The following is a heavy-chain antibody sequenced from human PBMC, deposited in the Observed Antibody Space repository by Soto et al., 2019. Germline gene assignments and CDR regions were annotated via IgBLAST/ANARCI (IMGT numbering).Heavy chain of an antibody. CDR3: ARDYGDYDYYYYMDV. J-gene: IGHJ6*03. CDR1: GFTFSSYG. V-gene: IGHV3-33*01. D-gene: IGHD4-17*01. Sequence: QVQLVESGGGVVQPGRSLRLSCAASGFTFSSYGMHWVRQAPGKGLEWVAVIGYAGSNIYYADSVKGRFTIPRDNSKNTQYLQRNSLRAEDTAVYYCARDYGDYDYYYYMDVWGKGTTVTVSS. CDR2: IGYAGSNI.